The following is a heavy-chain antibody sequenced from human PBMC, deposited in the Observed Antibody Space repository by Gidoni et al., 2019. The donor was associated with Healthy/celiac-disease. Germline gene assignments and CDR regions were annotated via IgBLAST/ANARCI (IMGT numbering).Heavy chain of an antibody. Sequence: EVQLVQSGAEVKKPGVSLQISCKGSGYSFPSYWIGWVRQMPGKGLEWMGIIFPGASDTRCSPSFQGQGTISADKSISTAYLQWSSLKASDTAMYYCARLHCSGGSCYSWYFDYWGQGTLVTVSS. CDR1: GYSFPSYW. CDR3: ARLHCSGGSCYSWYFDY. D-gene: IGHD2-15*01. J-gene: IGHJ4*02. CDR2: IFPGASDT. V-gene: IGHV5-51*01.